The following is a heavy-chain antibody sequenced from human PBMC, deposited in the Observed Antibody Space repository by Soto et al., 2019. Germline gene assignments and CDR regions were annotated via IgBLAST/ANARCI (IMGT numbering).Heavy chain of an antibody. CDR1: GDSINSDNYY. J-gene: IGHJ4*02. V-gene: IGHV4-39*01. CDR3: ASLLGLATISYYFVY. D-gene: IGHD3-16*01. Sequence: PSETLSLTCSVSGDSINSDNYYWGWIRQPPGKGLEWIGSIYYRGNTYYNPSLKTRVTISLDKSKSQFSLKLNSVTAADSAVYFCASLLGLATISYYFVYWGQGTRVTV. CDR2: IYYRGNT.